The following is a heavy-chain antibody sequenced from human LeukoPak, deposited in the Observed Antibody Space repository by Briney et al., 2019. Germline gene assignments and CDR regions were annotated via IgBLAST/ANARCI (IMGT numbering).Heavy chain of an antibody. CDR3: ARGRGIVVVPAAHDAFDI. D-gene: IGHD2-2*01. J-gene: IGHJ3*02. CDR2: INPSGGST. CDR1: GYTFTSYY. Sequence: ASVKVSCKASGYTFTSYYMHWVRQAPGQGLEWMGIINPSGGSTSYAQKFQGRVTMTRDTYTSTVYMELSSLRSEDTAVYYCARGRGIVVVPAAHDAFDIWGQGTMVTVSS. V-gene: IGHV1-46*01.